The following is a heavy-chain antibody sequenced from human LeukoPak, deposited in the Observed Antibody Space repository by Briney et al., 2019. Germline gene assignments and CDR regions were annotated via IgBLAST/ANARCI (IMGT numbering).Heavy chain of an antibody. Sequence: PGGSLRLSCAASGFTFSSYGMHWVRQAPGKGLEWLAVISYDGSNKYYADSVKGRFTISRDNSRNTLYLQMNSLRAEDTAIYYCAKPISMIIVVTFPFDYWGQGTLVTVSS. CDR1: GFTFSSYG. CDR2: ISYDGSNK. J-gene: IGHJ4*02. D-gene: IGHD3-22*01. V-gene: IGHV3-30*18. CDR3: AKPISMIIVVTFPFDY.